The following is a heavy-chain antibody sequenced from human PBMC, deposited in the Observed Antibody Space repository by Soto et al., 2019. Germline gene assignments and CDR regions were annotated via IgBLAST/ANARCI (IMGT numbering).Heavy chain of an antibody. D-gene: IGHD2-2*01. J-gene: IGHJ6*02. CDR1: GFTFSSYS. CDR3: AREGDCSSTSCHRDYYYYGMDV. V-gene: IGHV3-21*01. Sequence: PGGSLRLSCAASGFTFSSYSMNWVRQAPVKGLEWVSSISSSSSYIYYADSVKGRFTISRDNAKNSLYLQMNSLRAEDTAVYYCAREGDCSSTSCHRDYYYYGMDVWGQGTTVTVSS. CDR2: ISSSSSYI.